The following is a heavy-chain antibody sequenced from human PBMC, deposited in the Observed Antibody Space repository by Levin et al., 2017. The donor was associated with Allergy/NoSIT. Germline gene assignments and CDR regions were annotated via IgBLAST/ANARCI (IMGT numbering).Heavy chain of an antibody. CDR1: AFTFSDAW. Sequence: PWGSLRLSCAASAFTFSDAWMNWVRQAPGKGLEWVGRIKRKSDGGTADYAAPVKGRFTISRDDSKNTLYLQINSLKTEDTAVYYCTNSDYWGQGTLVTVSS. CDR2: IKRKSDGGTA. J-gene: IGHJ4*02. V-gene: IGHV3-15*01. CDR3: TNSDY.